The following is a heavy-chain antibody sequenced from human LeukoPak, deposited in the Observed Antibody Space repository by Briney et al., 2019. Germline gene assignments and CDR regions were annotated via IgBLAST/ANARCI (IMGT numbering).Heavy chain of an antibody. CDR2: ISGSGGST. Sequence: GGSLRLSCAASGFTFSSYGMSWVRQAPGKGLEWVSAISGSGGSTYYADSVKGRFTISRDNSKNTLYLQMNSLRAEDTAVYYCAKGDEYYYGSGSYYNYYYYYMDVWGQGTLVSVSS. D-gene: IGHD3-10*01. CDR3: AKGDEYYYGSGSYYNYYYYYMDV. V-gene: IGHV3-23*01. J-gene: IGHJ6*03. CDR1: GFTFSSYG.